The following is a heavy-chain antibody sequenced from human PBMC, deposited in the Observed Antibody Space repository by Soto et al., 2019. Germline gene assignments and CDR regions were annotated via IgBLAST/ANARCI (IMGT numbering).Heavy chain of an antibody. V-gene: IGHV3-21*01. CDR1: GFTFSSYS. D-gene: IGHD2-21*02. CDR3: AREETAWPLAYGLDV. Sequence: PGGSLRLSCAASGFTFSSYSMHWVRQAPGKGLEWVSAITRNSDIYYADSVKGRFTISRDNAQNSVSLQMDSLRAEDTAVYYCAREETAWPLAYGLDVWGQGTPVTISS. J-gene: IGHJ6*02. CDR2: ITRNSDI.